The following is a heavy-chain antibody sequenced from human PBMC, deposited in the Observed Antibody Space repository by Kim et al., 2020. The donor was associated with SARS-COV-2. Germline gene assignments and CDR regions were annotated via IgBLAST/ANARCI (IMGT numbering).Heavy chain of an antibody. D-gene: IGHD3-10*01. CDR2: ISYDGSNK. V-gene: IGHV3-30*18. CDR3: AKGYVLLWFGTPDYGMDV. J-gene: IGHJ6*01. Sequence: GGSLRLSCAASGFTFSSYGMHWVRQAPGKGLEWVAVISYDGSNKYYADSVKGRFTISRDNSKNTLYLQMNSLRAEDTAVYYCAKGYVLLWFGTPDYGMDVWGQGTTVTVSS. CDR1: GFTFSSYG.